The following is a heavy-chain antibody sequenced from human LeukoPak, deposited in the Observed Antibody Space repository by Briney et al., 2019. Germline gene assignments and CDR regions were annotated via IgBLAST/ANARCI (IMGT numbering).Heavy chain of an antibody. CDR1: GFSFDDYA. CDR2: IRGKAYGGTT. Sequence: GGSLRLSCSVSGFSFDDYAMNWVRQAPGKGLEWVGFIRGKAYGGTTDYAASVKGRFIISRDEFDSIVYLQMNSLRAEDTAVYYCAKDLNSTYNYDSSGYEDAFDIWGQGTMVTVSS. CDR3: AKDLNSTYNYDSSGYEDAFDI. D-gene: IGHD3-22*01. V-gene: IGHV3-49*04. J-gene: IGHJ3*02.